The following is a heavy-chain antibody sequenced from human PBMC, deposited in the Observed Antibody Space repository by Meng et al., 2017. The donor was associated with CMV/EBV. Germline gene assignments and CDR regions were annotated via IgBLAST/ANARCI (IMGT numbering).Heavy chain of an antibody. V-gene: IGHV3-20*04. CDR2: INWNGGST. Sequence: GGSLRLSCAASGFTFDDYGMSWVRQAPGKGLEWVSGINWNGGSTGYADSVKGRFTISRDNSKNTLYLQMNSLRAEDTAVYYCARVAAAVKYYFDYWGQGTLVTVSS. J-gene: IGHJ4*02. CDR3: ARVAAAVKYYFDY. D-gene: IGHD6-13*01. CDR1: GFTFDDYG.